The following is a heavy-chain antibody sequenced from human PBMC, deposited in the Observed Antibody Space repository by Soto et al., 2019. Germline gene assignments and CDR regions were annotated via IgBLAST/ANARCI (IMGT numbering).Heavy chain of an antibody. J-gene: IGHJ4*02. CDR3: VRGRNVLRYFDRLLDDY. D-gene: IGHD3-9*01. CDR1: GYTFTSYD. V-gene: IGHV1-8*01. Sequence: ASVKVSCKASGYTFTSYDINWVRQATGQGLEWMGWMNPNSGNTGYAQKFQGRVTMTRNTSISTAYMELSSLRSEDTAVYYCVRGRNVLRYFDRLLDDYWGQGTLVTVSS. CDR2: MNPNSGNT.